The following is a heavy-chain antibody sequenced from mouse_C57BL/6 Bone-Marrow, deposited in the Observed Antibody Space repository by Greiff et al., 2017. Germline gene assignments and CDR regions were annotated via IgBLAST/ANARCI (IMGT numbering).Heavy chain of an antibody. J-gene: IGHJ1*03. CDR2: INPGSGGT. CDR3: AREPYCGGYFDV. V-gene: IGHV1-54*01. D-gene: IGHD1-1*01. Sequence: QVQLQQSGAELVRPGTSVKVSCKASGYAFTNYLIEWVKQRPGQGLEWIGVINPGSGGTNYTEKFKGKATLTADKSSSAAYMQLSRLTSEDSAVYVGAREPYCGGYFDVWGTGTTVTVSA. CDR1: GYAFTNYL.